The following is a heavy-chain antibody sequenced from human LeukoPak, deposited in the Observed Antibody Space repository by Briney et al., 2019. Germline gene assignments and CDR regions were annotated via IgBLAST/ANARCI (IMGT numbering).Heavy chain of an antibody. CDR2: ISGSGGNT. CDR3: ARDWVYKIDY. J-gene: IGHJ4*02. V-gene: IGHV3-23*01. CDR1: GFTFSTDV. D-gene: IGHD5-24*01. Sequence: GGSLRLSCAASGFTFSTDVMSWVRQAPGKGLECVSAISGSGGNTYYADSVKGRFTISRDNAKNTLILQMNSLRAEDTAVYYCARDWVYKIDYWGRGTLVTVSS.